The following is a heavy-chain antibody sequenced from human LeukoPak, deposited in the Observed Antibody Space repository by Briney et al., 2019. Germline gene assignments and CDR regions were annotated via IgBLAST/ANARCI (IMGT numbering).Heavy chain of an antibody. CDR3: TRDRVLGSGSSDS. J-gene: IGHJ5*01. Sequence: GGSLRLSCAASGFTFSSYAMSWVRQAPGKGLEWVSRIRGDGNDMNYADSVKGRFTISRDNAKNMVYLQINSLRADDTAVYYCTRDRVLGSGSSDSWGQGTLVTVST. D-gene: IGHD3-10*01. CDR2: IRGDGNDM. V-gene: IGHV3-74*01. CDR1: GFTFSSYA.